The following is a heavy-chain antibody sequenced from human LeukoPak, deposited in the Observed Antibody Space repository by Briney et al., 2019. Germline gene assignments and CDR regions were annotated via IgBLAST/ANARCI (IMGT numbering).Heavy chain of an antibody. V-gene: IGHV3-30*02. Sequence: GGALRLSCAASGFTFSSYGMYWVRQAPGKRLEWMAYIRFDGTNKYYAESVKGRFTISRDNSKNRLYLQMNSLKPEDAAIYYCAKDRGTYFFSDYWGQGTLVTVSS. CDR3: AKDRGTYFFSDY. CDR1: GFTFSSYG. D-gene: IGHD1-26*01. CDR2: IRFDGTNK. J-gene: IGHJ4*02.